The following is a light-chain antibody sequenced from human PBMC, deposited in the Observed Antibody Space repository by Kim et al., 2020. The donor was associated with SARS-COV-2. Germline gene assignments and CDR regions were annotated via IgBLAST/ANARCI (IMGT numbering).Light chain of an antibody. CDR1: QNIRSY. Sequence: EIVLTQSPATLSLSPGEGATLSCRASQNIRSYLAWYQQRPGQSPRLLIYDASTRVTGVSARFSRSGSGTDFTLTISSLEPEDFAVYYCQQRNTWPSFRGGTKLDI. J-gene: IGKJ4*01. V-gene: IGKV3-11*01. CDR2: DAS. CDR3: QQRNTWPS.